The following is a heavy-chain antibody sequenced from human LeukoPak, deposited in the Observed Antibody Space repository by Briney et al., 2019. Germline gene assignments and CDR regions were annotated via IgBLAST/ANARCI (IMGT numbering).Heavy chain of an antibody. Sequence: ASVKVSCKASGYAFLDYGISWLRQAPGQGLEWVGWVGPYNGKTQYLQKLQGRVTLTTDTLTNTAFMELTGLSPDDTAICYCTRDFSAKMATITDIWGQGTLVVVSS. CDR2: VGPYNGKT. D-gene: IGHD5-24*01. CDR3: TRDFSAKMATITDI. V-gene: IGHV1-18*01. J-gene: IGHJ4*02. CDR1: GYAFLDYG.